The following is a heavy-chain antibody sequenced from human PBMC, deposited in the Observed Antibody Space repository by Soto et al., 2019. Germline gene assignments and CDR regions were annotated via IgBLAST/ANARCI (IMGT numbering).Heavy chain of an antibody. CDR1: GYTFTDYY. D-gene: IGHD3-10*01. Sequence: QVQLVQSGAEVKKPGASVKVSCKASGYTFTDYYMHWVRQAPGQGLEWMGWINPNSGGTNYAQKFQGRVTMTRDTSISTAYMELSRLRSDDTAVYYCARGLLWFGELYNWFDPWGQGTLVTVSS. CDR3: ARGLLWFGELYNWFDP. V-gene: IGHV1-2*02. J-gene: IGHJ5*02. CDR2: INPNSGGT.